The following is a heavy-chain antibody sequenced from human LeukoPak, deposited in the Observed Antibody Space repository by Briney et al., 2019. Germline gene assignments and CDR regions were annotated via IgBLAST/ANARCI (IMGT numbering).Heavy chain of an antibody. V-gene: IGHV4-38-2*01. J-gene: IGHJ4*02. D-gene: IGHD3-16*01. CDR2: LHHAGTT. Sequence: SETLSLTCAVSGYPIRVRAYWAWIRQTPGKGLEGIGSLHHAGTTYYNPSLQSRVAISMDASKNEFFLTMTSVTAADTAVYYCARGIGGYNYFDYWGQGTLVAVSS. CDR3: ARGIGGYNYFDY. CDR1: GYPIRVRAY.